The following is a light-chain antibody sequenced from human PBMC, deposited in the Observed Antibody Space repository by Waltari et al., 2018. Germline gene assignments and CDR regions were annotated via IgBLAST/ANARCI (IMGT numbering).Light chain of an antibody. Sequence: QSALTQPASVSGSPGQSITISCTGTSRVVGGYNHVSWYQQHPGKAPKLIIYDVTSRPSGLSNRFLGSKSDNTASLTISVLQAEDEAVYFCSSCSTSITPYVFGTGTKVTVL. CDR2: DVT. V-gene: IGLV2-14*03. J-gene: IGLJ1*01. CDR1: SRVVGGYNH. CDR3: SSCSTSITPYV.